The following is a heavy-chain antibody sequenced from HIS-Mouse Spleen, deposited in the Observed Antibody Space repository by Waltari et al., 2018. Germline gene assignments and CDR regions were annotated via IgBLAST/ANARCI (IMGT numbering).Heavy chain of an antibody. CDR3: ARDTVQFLYSSGWVNWFDP. CDR2: TEYMSKRYK. V-gene: IGHV6-1*01. J-gene: IGHJ5*02. CDR1: GDSVSSNRAA. Sequence: QVQLQQSGPGLVKPSQTLSLTCAISGDSVSSNRAAWNWIRQSPSRGLEWRGRTEYMSKRYKDYAVSGKSRITINPDTSTNQFSLQLNSVTPEDTAVYYCARDTVQFLYSSGWVNWFDPWGQGTLVTVSS. D-gene: IGHD6-19*01.